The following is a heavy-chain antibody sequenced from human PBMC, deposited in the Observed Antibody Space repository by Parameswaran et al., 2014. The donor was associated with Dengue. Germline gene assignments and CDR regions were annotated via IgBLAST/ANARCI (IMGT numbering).Heavy chain of an antibody. V-gene: IGHV4-30-2*01. CDR3: ARNGGYCTGGVCQPNWFDP. J-gene: IGHJ5*02. Sequence: RWIRQPPGKGLEWIGYIYHSGSTYYNPSLKSRVTISVDRSKNQFSLKLSSVTAADTAVYYCARNGGYCTGGVCQPNWFDPWGQGTLVTVSS. CDR2: IYHSGST. D-gene: IGHD2-8*02.